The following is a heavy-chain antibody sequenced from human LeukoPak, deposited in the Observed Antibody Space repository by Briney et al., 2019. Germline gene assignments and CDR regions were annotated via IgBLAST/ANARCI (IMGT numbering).Heavy chain of an antibody. CDR1: GFTFSSYA. V-gene: IGHV3-23*01. CDR3: AKDLRLLWFGELGNFDY. CDR2: IRGSGGST. Sequence: GGSLRLSCAASGFTFSSYAMSWVRQAPGKGLEWVSAIRGSGGSTYYADSVKGRFTISRDNSKNTLYLQMNSLRAEDTAVYYCAKDLRLLWFGELGNFDYWGQGTLVTVSS. D-gene: IGHD3-10*01. J-gene: IGHJ4*02.